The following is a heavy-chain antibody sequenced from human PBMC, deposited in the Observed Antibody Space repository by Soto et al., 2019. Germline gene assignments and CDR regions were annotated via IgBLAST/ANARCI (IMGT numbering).Heavy chain of an antibody. CDR2: IYYSGST. V-gene: IGHV4-30-4*01. D-gene: IGHD4-17*01. CDR3: ASPVDGDYGAFDI. CDR1: GGSISSGDYY. J-gene: IGHJ3*02. Sequence: KPSETLSLTCTVSGGSISSGDYYWSWIRQPPGKGLERIGYIYYSGSTYYNPSLKSRVTISVDTSKNQFSLKLSSVTAADTAVYYCASPVDGDYGAFDIWGQGTMVTVSS.